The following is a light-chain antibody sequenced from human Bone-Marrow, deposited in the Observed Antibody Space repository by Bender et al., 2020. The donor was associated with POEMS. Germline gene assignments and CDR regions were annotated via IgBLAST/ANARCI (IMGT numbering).Light chain of an antibody. J-gene: IGLJ2*01. Sequence: QPVLTQSPSASASLGGSVRLTCTLSSGHSSYAIAWHQQQPQRGPRFLMKVNSDGSHDKGDGIPDRFSGSSSGAERYLIISSLQSDDEADYYCQTWGTAVVFGGGTKLTVL. CDR3: QTWGTAVV. V-gene: IGLV4-69*01. CDR1: SGHSSYA. CDR2: VNSDGSH.